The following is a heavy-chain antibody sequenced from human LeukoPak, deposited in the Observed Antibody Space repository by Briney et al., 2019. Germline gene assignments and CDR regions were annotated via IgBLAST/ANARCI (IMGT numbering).Heavy chain of an antibody. Sequence: SETLSLTCTVSGGSISSYYWSWIRHPPGKGLEWIGHSYYGGSTNYNPSLKSRVTISVDTSKNQLSLKLSSVTAADTAVYYCATTRIDNYMDVWGKGTTVTVSS. J-gene: IGHJ6*03. CDR2: SYYGGST. D-gene: IGHD3-22*01. V-gene: IGHV4-59*01. CDR1: GGSISSYY. CDR3: ATTRIDNYMDV.